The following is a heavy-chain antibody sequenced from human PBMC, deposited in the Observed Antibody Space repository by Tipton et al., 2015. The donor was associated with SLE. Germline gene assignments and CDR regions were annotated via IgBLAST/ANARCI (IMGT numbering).Heavy chain of an antibody. D-gene: IGHD6-13*01. J-gene: IGHJ4*02. CDR1: QYSISSYY. CDR3: ARERLYSSSWFSD. Sequence: TLSLTCTVSQYSISSYYWSWIRQPPGKGLEWIGYIYYSGSTNYNPSLKSRVTISVDTSKNQFSLKLSSVTAADTAVYYCARERLYSSSWFSDWGQGTLVTVSS. V-gene: IGHV4-59*12. CDR2: IYYSGST.